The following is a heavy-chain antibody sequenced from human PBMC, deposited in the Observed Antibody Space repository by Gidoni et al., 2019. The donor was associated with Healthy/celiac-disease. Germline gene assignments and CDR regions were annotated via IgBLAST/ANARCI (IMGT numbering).Heavy chain of an antibody. V-gene: IGHV3-53*01. J-gene: IGHJ6*02. CDR2: IDSGGST. CDR1: GFTVSSNY. D-gene: IGHD3-3*01. CDR3: ARGADYDFWSGLSTTYYYYGMDV. Sequence: EVQLVESGGGLIQPGGSLRLSCAASGFTVSSNYMSWVRQAPGKGLEWVSVIDSGGSTYYADSVKGRFTISRDNSKNTLYLQMNSLRAEDTAVYYCARGADYDFWSGLSTTYYYYGMDVWGQGTTVTVSS.